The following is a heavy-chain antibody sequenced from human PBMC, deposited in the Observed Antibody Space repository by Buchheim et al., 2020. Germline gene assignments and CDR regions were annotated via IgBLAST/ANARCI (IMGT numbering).Heavy chain of an antibody. V-gene: IGHV4-30-4*01. CDR2: TSHSGST. D-gene: IGHD3-10*01. CDR1: GGSLRSDNFS. J-gene: IGHJ4*02. CDR3: ARGAAWFGEVLPSFDS. Sequence: QEQLQESGPGLVKPSQTLSLTCSVSGGSLRSDNFSWSWIRQPPGKGLEWIGYTSHSGSTFYNPSLRGRVSLSMDPPKNQVSLRVSSVTDADTAVYFCARGAAWFGEVLPSFDSWGQGTL.